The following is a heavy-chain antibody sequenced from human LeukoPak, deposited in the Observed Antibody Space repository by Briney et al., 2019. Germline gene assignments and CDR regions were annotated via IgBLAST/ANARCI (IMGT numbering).Heavy chain of an antibody. J-gene: IGHJ4*02. Sequence: GSLRLSCAASGFTFSSYWMSWVRQAPGKGLEWVANIKQDGSEKYYVDSVKGRFTISRDNAKNSLNLQMSSLRAEDTAVYYCARGYSGYDYYSLGYWGQGTLVTVSS. D-gene: IGHD5-12*01. V-gene: IGHV3-7*01. CDR3: ARGYSGYDYYSLGY. CDR1: GFTFSSYW. CDR2: IKQDGSEK.